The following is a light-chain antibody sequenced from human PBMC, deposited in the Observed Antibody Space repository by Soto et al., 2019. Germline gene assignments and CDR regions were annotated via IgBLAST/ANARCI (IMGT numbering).Light chain of an antibody. V-gene: IGKV3-15*01. CDR1: QSVSSN. CDR2: GAF. CDR3: QQYNDWPLT. Sequence: IVMTPSPFTLPVSPGERVTLSCRASQSVSSNLDWYQQKPGQAPSLLIYGAFTRATGIPARFSGTGSGTEFTLTISSLPSEDFALYYCQQYNDWPLTFGQGTKVDNK. J-gene: IGKJ1*01.